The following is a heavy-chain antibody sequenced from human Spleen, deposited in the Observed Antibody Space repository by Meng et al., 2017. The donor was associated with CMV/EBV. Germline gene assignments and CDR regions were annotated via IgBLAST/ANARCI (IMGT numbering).Heavy chain of an antibody. CDR2: ISGDGSRT. CDR1: GLTFSSHW. J-gene: IGHJ4*02. CDR3: ARGPTDSGD. Sequence: GESLKISCAVSGLTFSSHWMNWVRQAPGKGLVWIAHISGDGSRTDYADSEKGRFIIFRDNAKNMLYLQIHSLRAEDTAVYYCARGPTDSGDWGQGTLVTVSS. D-gene: IGHD1-14*01. V-gene: IGHV3-74*01.